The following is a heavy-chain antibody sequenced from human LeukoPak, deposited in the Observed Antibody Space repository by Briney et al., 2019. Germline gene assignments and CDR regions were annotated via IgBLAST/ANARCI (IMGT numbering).Heavy chain of an antibody. J-gene: IGHJ4*02. CDR2: INHSGST. CDR3: ARVRRDGYNLIDY. CDR1: GGSFSGYY. D-gene: IGHD5-24*01. V-gene: IGHV4-34*01. Sequence: SETLSLTCAVYGGSFSGYYWSWIRQPPEKGLEWIGEINHSGSTNYNPSLKSRVTISVDTSKNQFSLKLSSVTAADTAVYYCARVRRDGYNLIDYWGQGTLVTVSS.